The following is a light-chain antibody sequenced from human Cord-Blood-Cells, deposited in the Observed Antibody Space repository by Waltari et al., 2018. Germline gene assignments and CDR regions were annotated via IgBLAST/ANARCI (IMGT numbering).Light chain of an antibody. Sequence: DIQMTQSPSSLSASVGDRVTLTCRASQSLSSYLNWYQQQPGKAPKLLIYAASSLQRWVPSRFSGSGSGTDFTLTISSLQPEDCATYYCQQSYSTPLTFGGGTKVEIK. V-gene: IGKV1-39*01. J-gene: IGKJ4*01. CDR2: AAS. CDR3: QQSYSTPLT. CDR1: QSLSSY.